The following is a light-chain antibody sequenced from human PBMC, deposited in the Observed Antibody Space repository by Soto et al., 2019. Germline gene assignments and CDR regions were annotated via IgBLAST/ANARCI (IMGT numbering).Light chain of an antibody. J-gene: IGKJ5*01. CDR1: QSVSSY. CDR3: QQRSNWPPIP. Sequence: ENVLTQSPATLSLSPGERATLSCRASQSVSSYLAWYQQKPGQAPRLLIYDASNRATGIPARFSGSGSGTDFTLTSSRLEPEDFAVYYCQQRSNWPPIPFGQGTRLEIK. V-gene: IGKV3-11*01. CDR2: DAS.